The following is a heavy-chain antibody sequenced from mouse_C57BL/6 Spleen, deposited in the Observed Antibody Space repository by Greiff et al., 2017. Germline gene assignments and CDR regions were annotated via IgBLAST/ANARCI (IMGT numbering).Heavy chain of an antibody. CDR3: AREGAPFDY. CDR1: GYTFTSYG. D-gene: IGHD6-1*01. V-gene: IGHV1-81*01. Sequence: VQLQQSGAELARPGASVKLSCKASGYTFTSYGISWVKQRPGQGLEWIGEIYPRSGNTYYNEKFKGKATLTADKSSSTAYMELRSLTSEDSAVYFCAREGAPFDYWGQGTTLTVSS. CDR2: IYPRSGNT. J-gene: IGHJ2*01.